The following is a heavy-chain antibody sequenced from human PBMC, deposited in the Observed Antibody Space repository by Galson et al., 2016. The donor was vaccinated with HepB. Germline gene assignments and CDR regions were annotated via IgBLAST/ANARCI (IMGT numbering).Heavy chain of an antibody. J-gene: IGHJ5*02. V-gene: IGHV3-53*01. CDR3: AKDLRGYCSTTSCWGGWFDP. D-gene: IGHD2-2*01. CDR2: IYSGGAT. CDR1: GFIVSSHY. Sequence: SLRLSCAGSGFIVSSHYMNWVRQAPGKGLEWVAIIYSGGATYYADSVKGRFTISRDNSKNTLDLQMNSLRAEDTAVYYCAKDLRGYCSTTSCWGGWFDPWGQGTQVTVSS.